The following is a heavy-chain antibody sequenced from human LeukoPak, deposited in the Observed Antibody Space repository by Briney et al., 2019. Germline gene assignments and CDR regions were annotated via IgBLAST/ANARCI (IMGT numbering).Heavy chain of an antibody. J-gene: IGHJ5*02. CDR1: GGSISSSSYY. Sequence: SETLSLTCTVSGGSISSSSYYWGWIRQPPGKGLEWIGSIYYSGSTYYNPSLKSRVTISVDTSKNQFSLKLSSVTAADTAVYYCARGEDYGDGPGWFDPWGQGTLVTVSS. D-gene: IGHD4-17*01. CDR2: IYYSGST. CDR3: ARGEDYGDGPGWFDP. V-gene: IGHV4-39*01.